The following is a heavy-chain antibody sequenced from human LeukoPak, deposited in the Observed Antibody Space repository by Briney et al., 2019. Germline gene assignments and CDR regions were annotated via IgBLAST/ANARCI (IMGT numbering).Heavy chain of an antibody. V-gene: IGHV3-74*01. CDR1: GFIFSSNW. CDR3: SRDFNGRNDF. CDR2: INPDGSRT. D-gene: IGHD1-14*01. J-gene: IGHJ4*02. Sequence: GGSLRLSCAASGFIFSSNWMHWVRPPPWKGLVWVSRINPDGSRTDYAESVKGRFTISRDNAKNTLSLEMNSLGDEDTAVYYCSRDFNGRNDFWGQGTLVTVSS.